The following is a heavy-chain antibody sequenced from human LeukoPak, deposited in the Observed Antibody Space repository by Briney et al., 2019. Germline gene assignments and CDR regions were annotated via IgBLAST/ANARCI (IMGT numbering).Heavy chain of an antibody. V-gene: IGHV4-59*01. D-gene: IGHD3-10*01. CDR1: GGSFSGYY. CDR3: ARIVSGYYYYMDV. J-gene: IGHJ6*03. Sequence: SETLSLTCAVYGGSFSGYYWSWIRQPPGKGLEWIGYIYYSGSTNYNPSLKSRVTISVDTSKNQFSLKLSSVIDADTAVYYCARIVSGYYYYMDVWGKGTTVTVSS. CDR2: IYYSGST.